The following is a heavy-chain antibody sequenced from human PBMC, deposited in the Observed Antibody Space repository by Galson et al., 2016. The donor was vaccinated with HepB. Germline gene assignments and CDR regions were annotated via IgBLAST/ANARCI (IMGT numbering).Heavy chain of an antibody. J-gene: IGHJ6*02. CDR3: ARDQRYSSGWNDYYFYGMDV. CDR1: GFNFSDYY. D-gene: IGHD6-19*01. Sequence: SLRLSCATSGFNFSDYYMTWIRQAPGKGLEWVASIKQDGSEKYFVDSVKGRFTISRDNAKNSLYLQMDSLRAEDTAVFYCARDQRYSSGWNDYYFYGMDVWGQGTTVTVSS. CDR2: IKQDGSEK. V-gene: IGHV3-7*01.